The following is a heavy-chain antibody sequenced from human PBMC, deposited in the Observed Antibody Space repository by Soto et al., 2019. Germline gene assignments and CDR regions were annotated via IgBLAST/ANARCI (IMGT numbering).Heavy chain of an antibody. Sequence: GGSLRLSCAASGFPFSNYAMTWVRQAPGKGLEWVSALSGSGVSTYYADSVMGRFTISRDNSKNTVYLQMNSLRAEDTAVYYCAKIESRFFYDSTGYYPFDSWGQGTLVTVSS. CDR2: LSGSGVST. D-gene: IGHD3-22*01. CDR3: AKIESRFFYDSTGYYPFDS. V-gene: IGHV3-23*01. CDR1: GFPFSNYA. J-gene: IGHJ4*02.